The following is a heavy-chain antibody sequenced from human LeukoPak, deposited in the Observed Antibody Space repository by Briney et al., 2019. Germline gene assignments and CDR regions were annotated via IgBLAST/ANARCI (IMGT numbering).Heavy chain of an antibody. Sequence: GESLKISCKGSGYSFTTYWIAWVRQMPGKGPEWMAIIYPGDSDTRYSPSFQGRVTIPADKSISTAYLQWSSLKASDTAMYYCAAGWYGGPYDYWGQGILVTVSS. CDR2: IYPGDSDT. CDR1: GYSFTTYW. J-gene: IGHJ4*02. V-gene: IGHV5-51*01. CDR3: AAGWYGGPYDY. D-gene: IGHD6-19*01.